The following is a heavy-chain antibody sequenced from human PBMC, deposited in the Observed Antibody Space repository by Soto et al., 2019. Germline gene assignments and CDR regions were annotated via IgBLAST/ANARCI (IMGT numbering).Heavy chain of an antibody. V-gene: IGHV3-15*01. J-gene: IGHJ6*03. CDR2: IKSKTDGGTT. Sequence: GGSLRLSCAASGFTFSNAWMSWVRQAPGKGLEWVGRIKSKTDGGTTDYAAPVKGRFTISRDDSKNTLYLQMNSLKTEDTAVYYCTTDDCRGRSTSCYVNYYYYMDVWGKGTTVTVSS. D-gene: IGHD2-2*01. CDR1: GFTFSNAW. CDR3: TTDDCRGRSTSCYVNYYYYMDV.